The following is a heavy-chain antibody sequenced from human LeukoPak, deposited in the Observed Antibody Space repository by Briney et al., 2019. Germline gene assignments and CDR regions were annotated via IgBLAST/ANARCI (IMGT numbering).Heavy chain of an antibody. Sequence: PGGSLRLSCAASGFTFSSYSMNWVRQAPGKGLEWVSYISSSSTIYYADSVKGRFTISRDNAKNSLYLQMNSLRDEDTAVYYCARVWGIAAAGGEIEYWGQGTLVTVSS. CDR2: ISSSSTI. D-gene: IGHD6-13*01. J-gene: IGHJ4*02. V-gene: IGHV3-48*02. CDR3: ARVWGIAAAGGEIEY. CDR1: GFTFSSYS.